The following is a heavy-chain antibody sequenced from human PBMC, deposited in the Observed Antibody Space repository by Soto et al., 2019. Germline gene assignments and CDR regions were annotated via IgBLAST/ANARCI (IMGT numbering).Heavy chain of an antibody. D-gene: IGHD6-13*01. J-gene: IGHJ3*02. CDR2: IYSGGST. V-gene: IGHV3-53*01. CDR1: GFTVSSNY. CDR3: ARDRPRIAAAGTNAFDI. Sequence: GGSLRLSCAASGFTVSSNYMSWVRQAPGKGLEWVSVIYSGGSTYYADSVKGRFTISRDNSKNTLYLQMNSLRAEDTAVYYCARDRPRIAAAGTNAFDIWGKGTMVTVSS.